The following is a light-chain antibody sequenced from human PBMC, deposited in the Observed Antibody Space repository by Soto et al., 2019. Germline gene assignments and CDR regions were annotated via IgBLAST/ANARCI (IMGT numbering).Light chain of an antibody. CDR1: SSDVGGYNY. CDR3: GSFAGPVWV. Sequence: QSALTQPRSVSGSPGQSVTISCTGTSSDVGGYNYVSWYQQHPGKAPKVVIYEVTKRPSGVPDRFSGFKAGNTASLTVFGLQAEDGADYYCGSFAGPVWVFGGGTKVTVL. V-gene: IGLV2-11*01. J-gene: IGLJ3*02. CDR2: EVT.